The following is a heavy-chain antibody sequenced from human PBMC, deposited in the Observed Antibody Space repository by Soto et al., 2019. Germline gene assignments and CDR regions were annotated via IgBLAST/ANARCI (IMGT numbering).Heavy chain of an antibody. CDR1: GYTFTGYY. CDR2: INPNSGGT. CDR3: AREFKTSLASDESYCGGDCYSNAFDY. Sequence: ASVKVSCKASGYTFTGYYMHWVRQAPGQGLEWMGWINPNSGGTNYAQKFQGWVTMTRDTSISTAYMERSRLRSDDTAVYYCAREFKTSLASDESYCGGDCYSNAFDYWGQGTLVTVSS. D-gene: IGHD2-21*02. V-gene: IGHV1-2*04. J-gene: IGHJ4*02.